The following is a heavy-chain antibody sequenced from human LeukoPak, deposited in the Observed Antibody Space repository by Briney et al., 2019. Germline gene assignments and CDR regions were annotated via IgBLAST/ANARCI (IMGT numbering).Heavy chain of an antibody. CDR1: GGSISSYY. Sequence: SGPTLVKPSSTLALTCTVSGGSISSYYWSWIRQPPGKGLEWIGYIYYSGSTNYNPSLKSRVTISVDTSKNQFSLKLSSVTAADTAVYYCARPKGDAFDIWGQGTMVTVSS. CDR2: IYYSGST. V-gene: IGHV4-59*08. CDR3: ARPKGDAFDI. J-gene: IGHJ3*02.